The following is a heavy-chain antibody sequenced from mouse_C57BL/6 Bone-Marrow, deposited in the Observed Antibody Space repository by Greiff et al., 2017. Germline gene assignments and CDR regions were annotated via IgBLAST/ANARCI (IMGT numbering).Heavy chain of an antibody. V-gene: IGHV1-74*01. CDR2: IHPSDSDT. CDR3: AIGFYY. CDR1: GYTFTSYW. Sequence: QVQLQQPGAELVKPGASGYTFTSYWMHWVKQRPGQGLEWIGRIHPSDSDTNYNQKFKGKATLTVDKSSSTAYMQLSSLTSEDSAVYYCAIGFYYWGQGTTLTVSS. J-gene: IGHJ2*01.